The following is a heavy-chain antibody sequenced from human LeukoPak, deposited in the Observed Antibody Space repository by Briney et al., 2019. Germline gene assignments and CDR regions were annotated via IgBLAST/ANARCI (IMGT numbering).Heavy chain of an antibody. V-gene: IGHV1-69*04. D-gene: IGHD4/OR15-4a*01. CDR3: ARKGVRTSSFDY. CDR1: GVTFGTFGSYG. J-gene: IGHJ4*02. CDR2: IIPLLTLA. Sequence: SGKVSCKASGVTFGTFGSYGISWGRQAPGQVLEWMGRIIPLLTLANYAQKFQGRVTITADKSTNTAYLELSSLRSEDTAVYYCARKGVRTSSFDYWGQGTLVTVAS.